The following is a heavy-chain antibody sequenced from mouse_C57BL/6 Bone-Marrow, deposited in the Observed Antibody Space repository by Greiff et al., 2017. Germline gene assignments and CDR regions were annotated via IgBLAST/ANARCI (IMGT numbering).Heavy chain of an antibody. CDR1: GYTFTSYW. CDR3: AVDSAGYGWFAY. V-gene: IGHV1-55*01. Sequence: QVQLQQPGAELVKPGASVKMSCKASGYTFTSYWITWVKQRPGQGLEWIGDIYPGSGSTNYNEKFKGKATLTVDTSSSTAYMQLSSLTSEDSAVYYCAVDSAGYGWFAYWGQGTRVTVSA. J-gene: IGHJ3*01. D-gene: IGHD3-2*02. CDR2: IYPGSGST.